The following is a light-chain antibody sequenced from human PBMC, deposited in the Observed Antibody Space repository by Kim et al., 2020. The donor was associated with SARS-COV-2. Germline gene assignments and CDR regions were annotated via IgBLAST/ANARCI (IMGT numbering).Light chain of an antibody. CDR3: NSRDSNDNVV. J-gene: IGLJ2*01. V-gene: IGLV3-19*01. Sequence: VAVGQTVRITSQGDSLGRYYATWYQQKPGQAPILVIYGKNNRPSGIPDRFSGSSSGNTASLTITGTQAGDEADYYCNSRDSNDNVVFGGGTKLTVL. CDR2: GKN. CDR1: SLGRYY.